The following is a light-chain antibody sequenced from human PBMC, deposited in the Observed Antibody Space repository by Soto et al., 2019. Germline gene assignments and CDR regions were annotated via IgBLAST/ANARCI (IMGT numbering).Light chain of an antibody. Sequence: QTVVTQAPSLTVSPGGTVTLTCASSTGAVTSGYYPNWFQQRPGQPPRALIYSTTYKHPWTPALFSGSLVGGKAALTLSGAQPEDEAEYYCLLFYGDGVVFGGGTKLTVL. CDR1: TGAVTSGYY. J-gene: IGLJ2*01. V-gene: IGLV7-43*01. CDR2: STT. CDR3: LLFYGDGVV.